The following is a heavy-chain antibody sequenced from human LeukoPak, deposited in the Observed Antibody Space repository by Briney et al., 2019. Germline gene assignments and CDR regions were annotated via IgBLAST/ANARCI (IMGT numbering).Heavy chain of an antibody. CDR1: GYTFTGYY. CDR2: INPNSGGT. V-gene: IGHV1-2*02. Sequence: ASVKVSCKASGYTFTGYYMHWVRQAPGQGLEWMGWINPNSGGTNYAQKFQGRVTMTRDTSISTAYMELSRLRSDDTAVYYCARTSTGTRPYDAFDIWGQGTVVTVSS. D-gene: IGHD1-1*01. CDR3: ARTSTGTRPYDAFDI. J-gene: IGHJ3*02.